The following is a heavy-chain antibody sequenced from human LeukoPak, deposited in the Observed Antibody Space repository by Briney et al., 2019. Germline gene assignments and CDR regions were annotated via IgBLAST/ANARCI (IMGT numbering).Heavy chain of an antibody. CDR2: ISSSSSTI. Sequence: GGSLRLSCAASGFTFSSYSMDWVRQAPGKGLEWVSYISSSSSTIYYADSVKGRFTISRNNAKNSLYLQMNSLRDEDTAVYYCARDRANSGSYYWDYWGQGTLVTVSS. CDR1: GFTFSSYS. J-gene: IGHJ4*02. CDR3: ARDRANSGSYYWDY. V-gene: IGHV3-48*02. D-gene: IGHD1-26*01.